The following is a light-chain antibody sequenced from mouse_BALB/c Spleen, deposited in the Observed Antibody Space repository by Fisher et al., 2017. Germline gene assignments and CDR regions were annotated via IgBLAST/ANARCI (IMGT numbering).Light chain of an antibody. CDR1: SSVSY. CDR2: STS. CDR3: QQWSSNPLT. Sequence: IVLTQSPAIMSASPGEKVTITCSASSSVSYMHWYQQKSGTSPKLWIYSTSNLASGVPARFSGSGSGTSYSLTISRVEAEDAATYYCQQWSSNPLTFGAGTKLELK. V-gene: IGKV4-59*01. J-gene: IGKJ5*01.